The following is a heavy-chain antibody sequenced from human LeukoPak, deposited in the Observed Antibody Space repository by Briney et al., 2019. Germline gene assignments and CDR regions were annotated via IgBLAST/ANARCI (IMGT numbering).Heavy chain of an antibody. CDR1: GFSLSTSGMC. J-gene: IGHJ4*02. Sequence: SGPALVKPTQTLTLTCTFSGFSLSTSGMCVSWIREPPGKALEWLARIDWDDDRYYSTSLKTRLTISKDTSKNQVVLTMTHMDPVDTATYYCARIRPPPYGGNQYLDCWGQGTLVTVSS. V-gene: IGHV2-70*11. CDR3: ARIRPPPYGGNQYLDC. D-gene: IGHD4-23*01. CDR2: IDWDDDR.